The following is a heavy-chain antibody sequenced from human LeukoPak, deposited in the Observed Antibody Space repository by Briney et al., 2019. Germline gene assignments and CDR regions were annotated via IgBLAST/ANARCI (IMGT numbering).Heavy chain of an antibody. Sequence: GQPLKISCKGSGNSFTSYWIGWVRQMLGKGLEWMGIIYPGDSDTRYSPPFQGQVTISADKSISTAYLQWSSLKAADTAMYYCARRAPLSGESLDYWGQGTLVTVSS. J-gene: IGHJ4*02. V-gene: IGHV5-51*01. D-gene: IGHD4-17*01. CDR3: ARRAPLSGESLDY. CDR1: GNSFTSYW. CDR2: IYPGDSDT.